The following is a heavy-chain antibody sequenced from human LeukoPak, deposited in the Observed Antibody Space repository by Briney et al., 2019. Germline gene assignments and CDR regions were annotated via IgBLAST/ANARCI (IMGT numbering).Heavy chain of an antibody. CDR1: GFTFSDSA. CDR3: TPVVGDMVFTNAY. CDR2: IRSKPHNYAT. J-gene: IGHJ4*02. V-gene: IGHV3-73*01. D-gene: IGHD5/OR15-5a*01. Sequence: PGGSLKLSCAASGFTFSDSAMHWVRQASGKGLEWVGRIRSKPHNYATAYAASVKGRFTLSRDDSENTAFLQMNSLRTEDTAVYYRTPVVGDMVFTNAYWGQGTLVTVSS.